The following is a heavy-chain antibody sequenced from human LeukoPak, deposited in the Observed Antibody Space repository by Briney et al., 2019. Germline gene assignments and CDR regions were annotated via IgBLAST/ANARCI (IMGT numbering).Heavy chain of an antibody. CDR3: ARDSPAYYYDSSGYFTAFDI. J-gene: IGHJ3*02. V-gene: IGHV3-74*01. D-gene: IGHD3-22*01. Sequence: QTGGSLRLSCVASGFAFRNYWMYWVRQGPGKGLVWLSRINPDGSTTTYADSVKGRFTISRDNAKNSLYLQMNSLRAEDTAVYYCARDSPAYYYDSSGYFTAFDIWGQGTMVTVSS. CDR2: INPDGSTT. CDR1: GFAFRNYW.